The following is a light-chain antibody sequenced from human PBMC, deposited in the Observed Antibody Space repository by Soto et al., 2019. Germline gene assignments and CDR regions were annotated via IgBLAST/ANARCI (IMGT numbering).Light chain of an antibody. CDR1: ETVTKNY. CDR2: DAT. Sequence: EIVLTQSPGTLSLSPGERATLSCRASETVTKNYLAWDQQKPGQAPRLLIDDATRRATGIPDRFSGRGSGTDFTLTISSLEPEDVGVYYCQQCARSPLTFGQGTKVEIK. CDR3: QQCARSPLT. V-gene: IGKV3-20*01. J-gene: IGKJ1*01.